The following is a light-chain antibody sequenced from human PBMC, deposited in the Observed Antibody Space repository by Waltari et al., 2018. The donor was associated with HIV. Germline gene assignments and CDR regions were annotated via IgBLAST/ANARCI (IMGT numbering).Light chain of an antibody. CDR2: DNN. Sequence: QSVLTQPPSVSAAPEQRVTISCSGSSSNIGNNYVSWYQQFPGTAPKLVIYDNNKRPSGIPDRFSGSKSATSATLDITGLQTGDEADYYCGTWDSGLSAVVFGGGTKVTVL. J-gene: IGLJ2*01. CDR3: GTWDSGLSAVV. CDR1: SSNIGNNY. V-gene: IGLV1-51*01.